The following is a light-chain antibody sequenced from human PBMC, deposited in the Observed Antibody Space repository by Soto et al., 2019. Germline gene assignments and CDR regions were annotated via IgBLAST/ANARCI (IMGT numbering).Light chain of an antibody. V-gene: IGLV2-14*03. CDR3: SSYTSSSTLVV. CDR1: SSDLGSYNY. J-gene: IGLJ2*01. CDR2: DVS. Sequence: QSVLTQPASVSGSPGQSITISCTGTSSDLGSYNYVSWYQHHPGKAPKLMIYDVSNRPSGVSNRFSGSKSGNTASLTISGLQPEDEADYYCSSYTSSSTLVVFGGGTKLTVL.